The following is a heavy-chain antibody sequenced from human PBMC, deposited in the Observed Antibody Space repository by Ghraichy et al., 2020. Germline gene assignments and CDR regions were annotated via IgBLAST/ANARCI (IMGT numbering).Heavy chain of an antibody. V-gene: IGHV3-74*01. Sequence: GGSLRLSCAASGFTFSSYWMHWVRQAPGKGLVWVSRINSDGSSTSHADSVKGRFTISRDNAKNTLYLQMNSLRAEDTAVYYCARTRSDSSVYLDYWGQGTLVTVSS. CDR1: GFTFSSYW. CDR2: INSDGSST. CDR3: ARTRSDSSVYLDY. J-gene: IGHJ4*02. D-gene: IGHD3-22*01.